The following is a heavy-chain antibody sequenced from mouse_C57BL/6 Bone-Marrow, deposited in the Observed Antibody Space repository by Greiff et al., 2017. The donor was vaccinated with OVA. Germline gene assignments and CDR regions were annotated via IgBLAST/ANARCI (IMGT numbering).Heavy chain of an antibody. CDR2: INPYNGGT. CDR1: GYTFTDYY. D-gene: IGHD1-1*01. J-gene: IGHJ3*01. V-gene: IGHV1-19*01. Sequence: EVQLQQSGPVLVKPGASVKLSCKASGYTFTDYYMNWVKQSHGQSLEWIGDINPYNGGTSYNQKFKGKATLTVDKSSSTAYMELNSLTSEDSAVYYCADSSISSWFAYWGQGTLVTVSA. CDR3: ADSSISSWFAY.